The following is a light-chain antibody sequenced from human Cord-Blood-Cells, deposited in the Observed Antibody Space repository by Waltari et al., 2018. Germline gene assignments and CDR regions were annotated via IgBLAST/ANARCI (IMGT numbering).Light chain of an antibody. CDR2: QDS. Sequence: SYELTQPPSVSVSPGQTASITCSGDKLGDKYACWYQQKPGQSPVLVIYQDSKRPSGIPARFSGSNAGNTATLTISGTQAMDEADYYCQAWDSSTAVFGGGTKLIVL. J-gene: IGLJ2*01. CDR1: KLGDKY. V-gene: IGLV3-1*01. CDR3: QAWDSSTAV.